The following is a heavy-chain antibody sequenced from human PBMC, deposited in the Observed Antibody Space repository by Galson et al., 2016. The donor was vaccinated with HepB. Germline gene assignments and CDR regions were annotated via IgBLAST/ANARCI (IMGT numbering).Heavy chain of an antibody. J-gene: IGHJ3*02. CDR3: ARGLSGYYGSGTYYTDEGAFDI. Sequence: LRLSCAASGFTVSSIYMSWVRQTPGKGLEWVSTIYSGGTTYYTESVKGRFTNSRDNSKNTLYLQVNSLRAEDTAVYYCARGLSGYYGSGTYYTDEGAFDIWGQGTMVTVSS. CDR1: GFTVSSIY. CDR2: IYSGGTT. D-gene: IGHD3-10*01. V-gene: IGHV3-66*01.